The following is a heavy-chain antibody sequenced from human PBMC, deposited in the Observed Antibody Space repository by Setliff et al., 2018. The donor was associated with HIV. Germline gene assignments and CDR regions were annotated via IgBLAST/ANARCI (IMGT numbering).Heavy chain of an antibody. CDR3: ARTRGRALVSYYFDS. CDR1: GGSISSYY. CDR2: IFYSGTT. V-gene: IGHV4-59*01. J-gene: IGHJ4*02. D-gene: IGHD1-26*01. Sequence: SETLSLTCSVSGGSISSYYLNWIRQPPGKGLEWIGYIFYSGTTNYNPSLKSRVTMSVDASKNQFSLKLSSVTAADTAVYYCARTRGRALVSYYFDSWGQGRLVTVSS.